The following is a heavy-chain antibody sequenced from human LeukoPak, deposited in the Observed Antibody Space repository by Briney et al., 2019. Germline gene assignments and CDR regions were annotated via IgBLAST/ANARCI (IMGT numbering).Heavy chain of an antibody. V-gene: IGHV4-39*01. J-gene: IGHJ4*02. Sequence: SETLSLTCTVSGGSISSSSYYWGWIRQPPGKGLEWIGSIYYSGSTYYNPSLKSRVTISVDTSKNQFSLKLSSVTAADTAVYYCARQIRITGTDFDYWGQGTLVTVSS. D-gene: IGHD1-20*01. CDR2: IYYSGST. CDR1: GGSISSSSYY. CDR3: ARQIRITGTDFDY.